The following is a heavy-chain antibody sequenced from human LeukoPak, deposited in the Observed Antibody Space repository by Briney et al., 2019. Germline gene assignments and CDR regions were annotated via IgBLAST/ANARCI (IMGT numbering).Heavy chain of an antibody. CDR1: GFPFSSYE. V-gene: IGHV3-48*03. Sequence: PGGSLRLSCAASGFPFSSYEMNWVRQAPGKGLEWVSYISASGRTMYYADSVKGRFTISRDNAKNSLYLQMSSLRAEDTAVYYCARGHSSSDAFDIWGQGTMVTVSS. CDR2: ISASGRTM. J-gene: IGHJ3*02. D-gene: IGHD6-6*01. CDR3: ARGHSSSDAFDI.